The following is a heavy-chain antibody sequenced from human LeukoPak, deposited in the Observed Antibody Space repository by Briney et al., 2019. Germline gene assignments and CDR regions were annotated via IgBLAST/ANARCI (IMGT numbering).Heavy chain of an antibody. J-gene: IGHJ6*03. CDR3: ATLVYYYMDV. Sequence: ASVKVSCKVSGYTFNELSMHWVRQAPGKGLEWMGGFDPEKGQTIYAQKFQGRVTMTDDTYTDPAYMELSSLTSEDTAVYYCATLVYYYMDVWGKGTTVTVSS. V-gene: IGHV1-24*01. CDR2: FDPEKGQT. CDR1: GYTFNELS.